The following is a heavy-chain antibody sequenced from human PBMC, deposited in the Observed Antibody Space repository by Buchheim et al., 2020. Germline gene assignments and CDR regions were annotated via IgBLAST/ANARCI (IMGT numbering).Heavy chain of an antibody. CDR2: IYTSGST. CDR3: ARFLRGSGSYRRDYFDY. CDR1: GGSISSGSYY. J-gene: IGHJ4*02. V-gene: IGHV4-61*02. Sequence: QVQLQESGPGLVKPSQTLSLTCTVSGGSISSGSYYWSWIRQPAGKGLEWIGRIYTSGSTNYNPSLKSRVTISVDTSKNQFSLKLSSVTAADTAVYYCARFLRGSGSYRRDYFDYWGQGTL. D-gene: IGHD1-26*01.